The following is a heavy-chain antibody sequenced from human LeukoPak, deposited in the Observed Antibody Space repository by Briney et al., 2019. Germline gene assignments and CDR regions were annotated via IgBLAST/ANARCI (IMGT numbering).Heavy chain of an antibody. V-gene: IGHV3-53*04. CDR3: ARDPGSAAGTPYYFDY. D-gene: IGHD6-13*01. CDR2: IYSGGST. Sequence: GGSLRLSCAASGFTVSSNYMSWVRQAPGEGLEWVSVIYSGGSTYYADSVKGRFTISRHNSKNTLYLQMNSLRAEDTAVYYCARDPGSAAGTPYYFDYWGQGTLVTVSS. J-gene: IGHJ4*02. CDR1: GFTVSSNY.